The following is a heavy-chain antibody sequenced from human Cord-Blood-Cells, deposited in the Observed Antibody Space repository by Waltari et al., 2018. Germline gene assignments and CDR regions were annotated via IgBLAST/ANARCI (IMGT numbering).Heavy chain of an antibody. V-gene: IGHV3-30-3*01. Sequence: QVQLVESGGGVVQPGRSLRLSCAASGFTFSSYAMHWVRQAPGKGVEGGAVISYDGSNNNYADSVKGRFTISRDNSKNTLYLQMNSLRAEDTAVYYCARDSRSGGMDVWGQGTTVTVSS. CDR1: GFTFSSYA. J-gene: IGHJ6*02. CDR3: ARDSRSGGMDV. CDR2: ISYDGSNN.